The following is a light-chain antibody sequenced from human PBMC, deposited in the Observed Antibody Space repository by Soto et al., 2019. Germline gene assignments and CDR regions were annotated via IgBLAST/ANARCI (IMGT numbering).Light chain of an antibody. CDR3: QQRSNWPIT. V-gene: IGKV3-11*01. CDR1: QSVSSY. Sequence: SVLTQSPATLSFSPWERATLSWRASQSVSSYLAWYQQKPGQAPRLLIYDASNRATGIPARFSGSGSGTDFTLTISSLEPEDFAVYYCQQRSNWPITFGQGTRLEIK. J-gene: IGKJ5*01. CDR2: DAS.